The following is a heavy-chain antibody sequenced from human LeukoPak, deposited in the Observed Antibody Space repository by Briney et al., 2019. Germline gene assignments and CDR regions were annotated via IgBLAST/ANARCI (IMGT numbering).Heavy chain of an antibody. J-gene: IGHJ5*02. CDR2: IKSKTDGGTT. V-gene: IGHV3-15*01. D-gene: IGHD2-2*01. Sequence: PGGSLRLSCAASGFTFSNAWMSWVRQAPGKGLEWVGRIKSKTDGGTTDYAAPVKGRFTLSRDDSKNTLYLQMNSLKTEDTAVYYCTTDLGYCSSTSCYGDENWFDPWGQGTLVTVSS. CDR3: TTDLGYCSSTSCYGDENWFDP. CDR1: GFTFSNAW.